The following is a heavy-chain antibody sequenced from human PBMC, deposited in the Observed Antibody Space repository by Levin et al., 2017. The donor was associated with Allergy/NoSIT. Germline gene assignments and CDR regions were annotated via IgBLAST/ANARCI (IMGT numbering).Heavy chain of an antibody. CDR1: GFTFSNYW. CDR3: ARGGCSSTSWLDN. D-gene: IGHD2-2*01. J-gene: IGHJ5*02. V-gene: IGHV3-74*01. Sequence: SCAASGFTFSNYWMHWVRQAPGKGLVWVSHINSDGNNTNYADSVKGRFTISRDNAKNTLYLQMNSLRDEDTAVYYCARGGCSSTSWLDNWGQGTLVTVSP. CDR2: INSDGNNT.